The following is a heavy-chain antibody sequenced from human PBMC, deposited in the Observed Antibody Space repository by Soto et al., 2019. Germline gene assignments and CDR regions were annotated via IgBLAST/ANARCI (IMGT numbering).Heavy chain of an antibody. CDR2: ISAYNGNT. D-gene: IGHD6-13*01. CDR3: ARDGIAAAAPEHRFFDY. V-gene: IGHV1-18*01. J-gene: IGHJ4*02. CDR1: GYTFTSYG. Sequence: GASVKVSCKASGYTFTSYGISWVRQAPGQGLEWMGWISAYNGNTNYAQKLQGRVTMTTDTSTSTAYMELRSLRSDDTAVYYCARDGIAAAAPEHRFFDYWGQGTLVTVSS.